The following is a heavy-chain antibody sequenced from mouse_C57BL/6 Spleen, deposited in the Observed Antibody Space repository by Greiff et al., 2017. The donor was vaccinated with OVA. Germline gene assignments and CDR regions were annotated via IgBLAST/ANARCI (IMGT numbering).Heavy chain of an antibody. D-gene: IGHD1-1*01. CDR1: GYTFTSYW. J-gene: IGHJ2*01. CDR2: IYPGNSDT. CDR3: TRRYYYGSSYYFDD. Sequence: EVQLQQSGTVLARPGASVKMSCKTSGYTFTSYWMHWVKQRPGQGLEWIGAIYPGNSDTSYNQKFKGKATLTAVTSASTAYMELSSLTTEDSAVYYCTRRYYYGSSYYFDDWGQGTTLTVSS. V-gene: IGHV1-5*01.